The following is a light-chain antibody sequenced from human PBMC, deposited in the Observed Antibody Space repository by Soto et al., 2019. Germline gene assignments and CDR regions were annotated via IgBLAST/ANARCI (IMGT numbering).Light chain of an antibody. CDR1: LTISTY. CDR3: QQSYSSPPT. J-gene: IGKJ1*01. V-gene: IGKV1-8*01. CDR2: AAS. Sequence: AIRMTQSPSSLSASTGDRVTITCRANLTISTYLAWYQQKPGKAPQLLISAASTLQSGVPSRFSGSGSGTDFTLAISSLQSEDFATYYCQQSYSSPPTFGQGTKVDIK.